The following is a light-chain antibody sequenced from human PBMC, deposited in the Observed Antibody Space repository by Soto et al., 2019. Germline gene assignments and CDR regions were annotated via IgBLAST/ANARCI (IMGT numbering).Light chain of an antibody. Sequence: QSVLTQPPSASGTPGQRVTISCSGSSSNIGSNYVYWYQQLPGTAPKLLIYRNNQRPSGVPDRLSGSQSGTSASLAISGLRSEDEAYYYCAAWDDSLSGLYVFGTGTKLTVL. CDR1: SSNIGSNY. J-gene: IGLJ1*01. CDR3: AAWDDSLSGLYV. V-gene: IGLV1-47*01. CDR2: RNN.